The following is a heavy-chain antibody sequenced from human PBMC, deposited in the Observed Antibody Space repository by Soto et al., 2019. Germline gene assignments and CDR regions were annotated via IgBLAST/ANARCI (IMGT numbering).Heavy chain of an antibody. CDR3: ARAPMVRGVHYDFDF. V-gene: IGHV4-34*01. CDR1: GESFGGHY. Sequence: SETLSLTCAVYGESFGGHYWTWTRQPPGKGLEWIGEIEHFGSTNYSPSLKSRVTMSVDTLKKQFFLKLSSVTAADTAVYFCARAPMVRGVHYDFDFWGQGTLVTVSS. D-gene: IGHD3-10*01. CDR2: IEHFGST. J-gene: IGHJ4*02.